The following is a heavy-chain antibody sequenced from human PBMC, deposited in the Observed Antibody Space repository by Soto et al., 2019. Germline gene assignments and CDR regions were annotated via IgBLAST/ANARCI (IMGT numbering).Heavy chain of an antibody. D-gene: IGHD2-2*01. CDR3: AHRKYSTKLGLVLPFDI. CDR2: ISWDDAN. Sequence: QITLKESGPTLVKPTQTLTLTCTLSGFSFTTAGVRVGWIRQPPGKALEWLALISWDDANHYSPSLKGRLTVTKDTSKTQVVLRMTNMDPVDTATYFCAHRKYSTKLGLVLPFDILGQGTVVTVSS. V-gene: IGHV2-5*02. CDR1: GFSFTTAGVR. J-gene: IGHJ3*02.